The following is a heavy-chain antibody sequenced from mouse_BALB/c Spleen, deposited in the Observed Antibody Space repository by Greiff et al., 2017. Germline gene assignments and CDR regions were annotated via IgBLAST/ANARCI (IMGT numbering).Heavy chain of an antibody. CDR2: IYPGDGST. V-gene: IGHV1-82*01. J-gene: IGHJ4*01. CDR1: GYAFSSSW. D-gene: IGHD2-2*01. Sequence: QVQLQQSGPELVKPGASVKISCKASGYAFSSSWMNWVKQRPGQGLEWIGWIYPGDGSTKYNEKFKGKATLTADKSSSTAYMQLSSLTSENSAVYFCARSKGYLYAMDYWGQGTSVTVSS. CDR3: ARSKGYLYAMDY.